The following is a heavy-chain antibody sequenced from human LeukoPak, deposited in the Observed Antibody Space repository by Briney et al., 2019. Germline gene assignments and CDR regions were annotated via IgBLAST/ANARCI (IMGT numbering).Heavy chain of an antibody. V-gene: IGHV3-7*05. CDR3: ARDIHTQLTGAEEDAFDI. J-gene: IGHJ3*02. Sequence: GGSLRLSCAASGFTFSSYWMSWVRQAPGKGLEWVANIKQDGSEKYYVDSVKGRFTISRDNAKNSLYLQMNSLRAEDTAVYYCARDIHTQLTGAEEDAFDIWGQGTMVTVSS. CDR1: GFTFSSYW. D-gene: IGHD7-27*01. CDR2: IKQDGSEK.